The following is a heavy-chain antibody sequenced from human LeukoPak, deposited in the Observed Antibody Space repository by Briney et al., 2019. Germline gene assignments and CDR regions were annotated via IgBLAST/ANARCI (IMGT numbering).Heavy chain of an antibody. D-gene: IGHD5-18*01. CDR1: GGSISSYY. CDR2: IYTSGST. CDR3: ARDHVDTAMADYYYYGMDV. Sequence: PSETLSLTCTVSGGSISSYYWSWIRQPAGKGLEWIGRIYTSGSTNYNPSLKSRVTMSVDTSKNQFSLKLSSVTAADTAVYYCARDHVDTAMADYYYYGMDVWGQGTTVTVSS. J-gene: IGHJ6*02. V-gene: IGHV4-4*07.